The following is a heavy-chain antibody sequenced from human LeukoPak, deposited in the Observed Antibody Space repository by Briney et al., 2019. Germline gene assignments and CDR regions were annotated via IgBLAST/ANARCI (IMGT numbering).Heavy chain of an antibody. CDR2: IKPDSGSS. D-gene: IGHD3-10*01. Sequence: SVKVSCKASGYTFTAYYIHWLRQAPGQGPEWMGWIKPDSGSSHYAQKFQGRVTMIRDTSTSTVYMELSSLRSEDTAVYYCARAHPSGWFDFWGQGTLVTVSS. V-gene: IGHV1-2*02. CDR3: ARAHPSGWFDF. CDR1: GYTFTAYY. J-gene: IGHJ5*01.